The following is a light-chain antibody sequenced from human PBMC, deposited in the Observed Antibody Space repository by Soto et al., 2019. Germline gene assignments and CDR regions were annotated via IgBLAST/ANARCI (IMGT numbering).Light chain of an antibody. J-gene: IGLJ1*01. CDR2: GNG. CDR1: SXNIGAGYD. CDR3: QTYDSSLSGLFV. Sequence: QSVLAQPPSVSGAPGQRVTISCTGSSXNIGAGYDVHWYQQLPGTAPKLLIFGNGNRPSGVPDRFSGSKSDTSASLAITGLQAEDEADYYCQTYDSSLSGLFVFGTGTKVTV. V-gene: IGLV1-40*01.